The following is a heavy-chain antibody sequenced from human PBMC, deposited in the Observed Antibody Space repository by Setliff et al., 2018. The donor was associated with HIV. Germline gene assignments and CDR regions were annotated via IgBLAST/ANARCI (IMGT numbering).Heavy chain of an antibody. CDR3: AKDPIFGVVTYYYYYMDV. V-gene: IGHV1-69*10. Sequence: SVKVSCKASGGTFSSYAISWVRQAPGQGLEWMGDIIPLLGITNYAQKFQGRVTITADQSTSTVYMELSSLRAEDTAVYYCAKDPIFGVVTYYYYYMDVWGKGTTVTVSS. CDR1: GGTFSSYA. J-gene: IGHJ6*03. D-gene: IGHD3-3*01. CDR2: IIPLLGIT.